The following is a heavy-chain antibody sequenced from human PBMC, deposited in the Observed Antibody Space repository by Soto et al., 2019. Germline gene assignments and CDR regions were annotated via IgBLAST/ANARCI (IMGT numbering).Heavy chain of an antibody. J-gene: IGHJ4*02. CDR2: IYPGDSDT. V-gene: IGHV5-51*01. CDR1: GYSFTSYW. Sequence: LKISCKGSGYSFTSYWIGWVRQMPGKGLEWMGIIYPGDSDTRHSPSFQGQVTISADKSISTAYLQWSSLKASDTAMYYCARRGRGYSYGLDYWGQGTLVTVSS. CDR3: ARRGRGYSYGLDY. D-gene: IGHD5-18*01.